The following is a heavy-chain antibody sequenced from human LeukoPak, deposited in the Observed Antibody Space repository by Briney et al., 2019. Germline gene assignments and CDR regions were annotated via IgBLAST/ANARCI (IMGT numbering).Heavy chain of an antibody. CDR3: ARSLPYYGDYGDAAFDI. CDR2: ISSSISTI. J-gene: IGHJ3*02. D-gene: IGHD4-17*01. CDR1: GFTFNTYS. V-gene: IGHV3-48*01. Sequence: GGSLRLSCAASGFTFNTYSMNWVRQAPGKGLEWVSYISSSISTIYYGDSVKGRFTISRDNDKNSLYLQMKSLRAEDTAVYYCARSLPYYGDYGDAAFDIWGQGTMVTVSS.